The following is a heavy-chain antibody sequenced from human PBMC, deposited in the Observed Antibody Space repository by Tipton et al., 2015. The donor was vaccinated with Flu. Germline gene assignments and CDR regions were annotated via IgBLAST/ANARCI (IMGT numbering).Heavy chain of an antibody. V-gene: IGHV4-39*07. CDR2: IFHSGNT. D-gene: IGHD4-11*01. CDR1: RDSIRSSNYY. CDR3: ARRDYSNYVSDPKNWFDP. Sequence: TLSLTCAVSRDSIRSSNYYWGWIRQPPGKGLEWIGNIFHSGNTYHNPSLKSRVTISIDTSKNQFSLKLSSVTAADTAVYYCARRDYSNYVSDPKNWFDPWGRGTLVTVSS. J-gene: IGHJ5*02.